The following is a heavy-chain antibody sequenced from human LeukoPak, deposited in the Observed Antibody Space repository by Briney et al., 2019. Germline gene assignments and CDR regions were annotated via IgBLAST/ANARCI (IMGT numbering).Heavy chain of an antibody. V-gene: IGHV1-2*04. CDR1: GYTFTGYY. D-gene: IGHD3-16*02. Sequence: ASVKVSCKASGYTFTGYYMHWVRQAPGQGLEWMGWINPNSGGTNYAQKFQGWVTMTRDTSISTAYMELSRLRSDDTAVYYCARDPSLYQPRGMDVWGQGTTVTVSS. CDR2: INPNSGGT. J-gene: IGHJ6*02. CDR3: ARDPSLYQPRGMDV.